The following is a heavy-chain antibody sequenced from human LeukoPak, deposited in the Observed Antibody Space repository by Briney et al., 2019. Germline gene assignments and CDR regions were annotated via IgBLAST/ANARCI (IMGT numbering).Heavy chain of an antibody. D-gene: IGHD1-26*01. Sequence: SETLSLTCTVSGDSISSYCWSWIRQPPGKGLEWIGYIYYSGNTNYNPSLKSRVTIPVDTSKNQFSLNLSSVTAADTAVYYCARGLIVGATWGENSNCFDPWGQGTLVTVSS. CDR3: ARGLIVGATWGENSNCFDP. V-gene: IGHV4-59*01. J-gene: IGHJ5*02. CDR1: GDSISSYC. CDR2: IYYSGNT.